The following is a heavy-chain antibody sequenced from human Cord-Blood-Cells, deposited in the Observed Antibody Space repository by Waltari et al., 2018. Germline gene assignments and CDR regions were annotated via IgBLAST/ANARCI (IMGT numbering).Heavy chain of an antibody. CDR1: GGSFSGYY. CDR3: ARGNPYADFDY. D-gene: IGHD3-16*01. J-gene: IGHJ4*02. Sequence: QVQLQQWGAGLLKPSETLSLTCAVYGGSFSGYYWSWIRQPPGKGLEWIGEINQSGSTNDSPSLKSRVTISVDTSKNQFSLKLSSVTAADTAVYYCARGNPYADFDYWGQGTLVTVSS. CDR2: INQSGST. V-gene: IGHV4-34*01.